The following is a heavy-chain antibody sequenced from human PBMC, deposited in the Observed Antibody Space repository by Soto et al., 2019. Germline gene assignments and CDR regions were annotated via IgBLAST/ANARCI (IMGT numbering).Heavy chain of an antibody. Sequence: GGSLRLSCAASGFTFSSYSMNWVRQAPGKGLEWVSYISSSSSTIYYADSVKGRFTISRDNAKNSLYLQMNSLRDEDTAVYYCARDDRFGTMNPSDYWGQGTLVTVSS. CDR1: GFTFSSYS. CDR2: ISSSSSTI. J-gene: IGHJ4*02. V-gene: IGHV3-48*02. D-gene: IGHD3-10*01. CDR3: ARDDRFGTMNPSDY.